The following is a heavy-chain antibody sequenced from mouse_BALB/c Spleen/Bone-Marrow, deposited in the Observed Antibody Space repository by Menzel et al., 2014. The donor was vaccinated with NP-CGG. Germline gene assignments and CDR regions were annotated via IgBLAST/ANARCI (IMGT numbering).Heavy chain of an antibody. CDR2: IHPNSGNT. V-gene: IGHV1S130*01. CDR3: ARELGRGYYLDY. Sequence: VQLQQSGSVLVRPGASVKLSCKASGYTFTSSWVHWAKQRPGQGLEWIGEIHPNSGNTNYNEKFKGKATLTVDTSSSTAYVDLSSLTSEDSAVYYCARELGRGYYLDYWGQGTTLTVSS. CDR1: GYTFTSSW. D-gene: IGHD4-1*01. J-gene: IGHJ2*01.